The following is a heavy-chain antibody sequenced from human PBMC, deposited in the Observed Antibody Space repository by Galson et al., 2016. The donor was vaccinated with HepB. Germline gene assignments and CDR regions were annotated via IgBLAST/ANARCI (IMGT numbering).Heavy chain of an antibody. CDR2: IIPLLDIA. Sequence: SVKVSCKASGGTFSNYAISWVRQAPGQGLEWVGRIIPLLDIANYAQRFQGRVTITADKSTSTAYMELSSLRSEDTAVYYCARGLGSGWFGVLNYWGQGTLITVSS. J-gene: IGHJ4*02. CDR1: GGTFSNYA. D-gene: IGHD6-19*01. V-gene: IGHV1-69*04. CDR3: ARGLGSGWFGVLNY.